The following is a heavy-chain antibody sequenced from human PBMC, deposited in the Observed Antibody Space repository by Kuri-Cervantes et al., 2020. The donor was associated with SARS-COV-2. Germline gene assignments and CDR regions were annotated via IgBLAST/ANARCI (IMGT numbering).Heavy chain of an antibody. CDR3: ARGSSSTYFDY. J-gene: IGHJ4*02. CDR2: ISGSGGSI. D-gene: IGHD6-6*01. Sequence: GGSLRLSCAASGFTFSSYAMSWVRQAPGKGLEWVSAISGSGGSIYYADSVKGRFTISRDNAKNSLYLQMNSLRAEDTAVYYCARGSSSTYFDYWGQGTLVTVSS. CDR1: GFTFSSYA. V-gene: IGHV3-23*01.